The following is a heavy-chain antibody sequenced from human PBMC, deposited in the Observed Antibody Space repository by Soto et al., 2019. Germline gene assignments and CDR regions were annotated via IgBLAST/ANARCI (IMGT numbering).Heavy chain of an antibody. J-gene: IGHJ6*03. CDR1: GFTDSSNY. V-gene: IGHV3-53*04. Sequence: GGSLRLSCAASGFTDSSNYMSWVRQAPGKGLEWVSVIYSGGSTYYADSVKGRFTISRHNSKNTLYLQMNSLRAEDTAVYYCARDRREGYYYYYMEVWGKGTTVTVSS. CDR2: IYSGGST. CDR3: ARDRREGYYYYYMEV.